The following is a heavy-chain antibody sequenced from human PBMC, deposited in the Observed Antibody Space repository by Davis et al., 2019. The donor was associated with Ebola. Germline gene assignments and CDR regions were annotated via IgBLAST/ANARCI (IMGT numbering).Heavy chain of an antibody. J-gene: IGHJ4*02. V-gene: IGHV4-39*01. CDR3: ARHGGLGYGDYFDY. Sequence: SETLSLTCTVSGGSISSSSYYWGWLRQPPGQGLEWNRSIYYSGSTYYNPSLKSRVTISVDTSKNQFSLKLSSVTAADTAVYYCARHGGLGYGDYFDYWGQGTLVTVSS. CDR1: GGSISSSSYY. D-gene: IGHD4-17*01. CDR2: IYYSGST.